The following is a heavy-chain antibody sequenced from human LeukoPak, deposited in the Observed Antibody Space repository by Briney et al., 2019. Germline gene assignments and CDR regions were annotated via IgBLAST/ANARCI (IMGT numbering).Heavy chain of an antibody. J-gene: IGHJ6*03. CDR2: IIPNTGGT. V-gene: IGHV1-2*04. D-gene: IGHD1-26*01. CDR3: ARESRVATTTNFFYYYYMDV. CDR1: GYTITDYY. Sequence: ASVKVSCKASGYTITDYYLHWVRQAPGQGLEWMGWIIPNTGGTNYAQKFQDWVTMSSDTSISTAYMELSSLRSDDTAVYYCARESRVATTTNFFYYYYMDVWGKGTTVTVSS.